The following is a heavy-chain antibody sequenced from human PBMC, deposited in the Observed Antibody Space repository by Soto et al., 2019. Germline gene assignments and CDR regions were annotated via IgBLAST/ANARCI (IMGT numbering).Heavy chain of an antibody. Sequence: QVQLVESGGGVVQPGRSLRLSCAASGFIFSDYGMHWVRQAPGKGLEWVALISNDGSSENYADSVKGRFTISRDNSKNTLYLQMNSLRADDTAVYYCAKTMVRGGLYNGLDPWGQGTLVTVSS. CDR2: ISNDGSSE. J-gene: IGHJ5*02. V-gene: IGHV3-30*18. CDR3: AKTMVRGGLYNGLDP. D-gene: IGHD3-10*01. CDR1: GFIFSDYG.